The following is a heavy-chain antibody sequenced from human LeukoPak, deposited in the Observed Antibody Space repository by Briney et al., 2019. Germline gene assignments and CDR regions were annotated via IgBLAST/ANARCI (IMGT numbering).Heavy chain of an antibody. CDR1: GGSFSGYY. V-gene: IGHV4-34*01. J-gene: IGHJ5*02. CDR2: INHSGST. D-gene: IGHD3-10*01. Sequence: SETLSLTCAVYGGSFSGYYWSWIRQPPGKGLEWIGEINHSGSTNYNPSLKSRVTISVDTSKNQFSLKLSSVTAADTAVYCCARGHFNWALAMVRGVISWFDPWGQGTLVTVSS. CDR3: ARGHFNWALAMVRGVISWFDP.